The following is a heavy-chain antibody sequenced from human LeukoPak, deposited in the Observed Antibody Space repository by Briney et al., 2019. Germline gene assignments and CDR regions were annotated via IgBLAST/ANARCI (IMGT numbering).Heavy chain of an antibody. CDR1: GGSFSGYY. D-gene: IGHD2-2*01. J-gene: IGHJ4*02. Sequence: SETLSLTCAVYGGSFSGYYWSWIRQPPGKGLEWIGEINHSGSTNYNPSLKSRVTISVDTSKNQFSLKLSSVTAADTAVYYCARAGDRSSTSCYPLVDYWGQGTLVTVSS. CDR3: ARAGDRSSTSCYPLVDY. V-gene: IGHV4-34*01. CDR2: INHSGST.